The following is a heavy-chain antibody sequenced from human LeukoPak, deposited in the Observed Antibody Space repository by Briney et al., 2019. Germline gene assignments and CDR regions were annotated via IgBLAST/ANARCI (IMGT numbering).Heavy chain of an antibody. D-gene: IGHD3-22*01. V-gene: IGHV1-69*04. J-gene: IGHJ4*02. CDR1: GGTFSSYA. Sequence: GASVKVSCKASGGTFSSYAISWVRQAPGQGLEWMGRIIPILGIANYAQKFQGRVTITADKSTSTAYMELSSLRSEDTAVYYCARGSSGYWVSYYWGQGTLVTVSS. CDR3: ARGSSGYWVSYY. CDR2: IIPILGIA.